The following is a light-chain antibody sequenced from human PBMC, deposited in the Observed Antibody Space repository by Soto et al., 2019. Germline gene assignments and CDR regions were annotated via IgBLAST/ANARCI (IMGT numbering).Light chain of an antibody. V-gene: IGKV3-15*01. CDR3: QQYYKLPWT. Sequence: EIVMTQSPATLSVSPGERATLSCRASQSVSSTLAWYQHKPGQAPRLLIYDASTRATGIPARFSGSGSGTEFTLTISSLQSEDFAVYCCQQYYKLPWTFGQGTKVDIK. CDR1: QSVSST. CDR2: DAS. J-gene: IGKJ1*01.